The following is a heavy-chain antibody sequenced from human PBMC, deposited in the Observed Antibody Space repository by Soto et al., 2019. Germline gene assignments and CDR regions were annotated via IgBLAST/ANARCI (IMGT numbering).Heavy chain of an antibody. CDR3: ARGGGDYSNSYFDY. CDR1: GGTFSSYA. J-gene: IGHJ4*02. V-gene: IGHV1-69*13. Sequence: GASVKVSCKASGGTFSSYAISWVRQAPGQGLEWMGGIIPIFGTANYAQKFQGRATITADESTSTAYMELSSLRSEDTAVYYWARGGGDYSNSYFDYWGQGTLVTVSS. D-gene: IGHD4-4*01. CDR2: IIPIFGTA.